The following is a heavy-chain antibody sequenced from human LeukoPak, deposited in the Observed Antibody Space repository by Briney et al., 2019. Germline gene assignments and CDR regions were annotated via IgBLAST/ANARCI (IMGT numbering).Heavy chain of an antibody. Sequence: PGGSLRLSCAASGFTFSSYAMSWVRQAPGKGLEWVSVIYSGGSTYYADSVKGRFTISRDNSKNTLYLQMNSLRAEDTAVYYCARDGSRCSGGSCYWGFDYWGQGTLVTVSS. CDR1: GFTFSSYA. J-gene: IGHJ4*02. D-gene: IGHD2-15*01. CDR2: IYSGGST. CDR3: ARDGSRCSGGSCYWGFDY. V-gene: IGHV3-53*01.